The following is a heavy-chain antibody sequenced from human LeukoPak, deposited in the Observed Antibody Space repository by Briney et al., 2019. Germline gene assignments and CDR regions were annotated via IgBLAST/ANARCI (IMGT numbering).Heavy chain of an antibody. V-gene: IGHV1-46*01. CDR3: AREVHYGSGWSYAFDY. J-gene: IGHJ4*02. Sequence: ASVKVSSKASGYTFTSNYIHWVRQAPGQGLEWMGMIYPRDGSTSYAQKFQGRVTVTRDTSTSTVHMELSGLRTEDTAVYYCAREVHYGSGWSYAFDYWGQGTLVTVSS. D-gene: IGHD6-19*01. CDR1: GYTFTSNY. CDR2: IYPRDGST.